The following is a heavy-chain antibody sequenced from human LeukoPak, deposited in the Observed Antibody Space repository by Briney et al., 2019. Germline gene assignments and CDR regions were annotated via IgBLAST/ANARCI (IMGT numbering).Heavy chain of an antibody. V-gene: IGHV4-34*01. D-gene: IGHD3-10*01. Sequence: SETLSLTCGVYGGSFSGFCWSWLRQSPGKGLEWVGAINHRGGTNYNPSLKSQVTISLDTPKNEFSLKLSSVTATDMAVYYCARDYFGPGSDYYYGMDVWGNGTTLTVSS. CDR1: GGSFSGFC. J-gene: IGHJ6*04. CDR2: INHRGGT. CDR3: ARDYFGPGSDYYYGMDV.